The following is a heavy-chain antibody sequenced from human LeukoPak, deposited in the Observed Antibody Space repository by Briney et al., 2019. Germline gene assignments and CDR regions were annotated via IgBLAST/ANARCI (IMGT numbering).Heavy chain of an antibody. CDR1: GDSVSSNGAA. CDR2: TYYRSKWYN. D-gene: IGHD3-10*01. V-gene: IGHV6-1*01. J-gene: IGHJ3*02. CDR3: ARAGLYYYGSGSYYPAPHAFDI. Sequence: SQTLSLTCAISGDSVSSNGAAWNWIRQSPSRGLEWLGRTYYRSKWYNDYAVSVKSRITINPDTSKNQFSLQLNSVTPEDTAVYYCARAGLYYYGSGSYYPAPHAFDIWGQGTMVTVSS.